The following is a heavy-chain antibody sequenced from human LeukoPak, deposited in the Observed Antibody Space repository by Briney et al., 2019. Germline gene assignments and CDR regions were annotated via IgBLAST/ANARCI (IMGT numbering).Heavy chain of an antibody. CDR1: GGSISSGSYY. D-gene: IGHD6-13*01. J-gene: IGHJ4*02. V-gene: IGHV4-61*02. Sequence: SQTLSLTCTVSGGSISSGSYYWSWIRQPAGKGLEWIGRIYTSGSTNYNSSLKSRVTISVDTSKNQFSLKLSSVTAADTAVYYCARESIAAAGTSLVYWGQGTLVTVSS. CDR2: IYTSGST. CDR3: ARESIAAAGTSLVY.